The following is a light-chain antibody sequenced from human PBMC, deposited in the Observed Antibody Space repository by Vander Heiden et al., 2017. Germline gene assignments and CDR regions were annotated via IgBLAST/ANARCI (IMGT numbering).Light chain of an antibody. CDR2: EDN. CDR3: QSYDSSYWV. V-gene: IGLV6-57*01. CDR1: SGSIASNY. J-gene: IGLJ3*02. Sequence: NFMLTQPHSVSESPGKTVTHSCTRSSGSIASNYVQWYQQRPGSSPTTVIYEDNQRPSGVPDRFSGSIDSSSNSASLTISGLKTEDEADYYCQSYDSSYWVFGGGTKLTVL.